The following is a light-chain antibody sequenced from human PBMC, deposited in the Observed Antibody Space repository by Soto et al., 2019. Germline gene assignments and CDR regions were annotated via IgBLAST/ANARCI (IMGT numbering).Light chain of an antibody. CDR2: ENN. CDR3: GTWDSSLSRV. V-gene: IGLV1-51*02. J-gene: IGLJ1*01. Sequence: QSVLTQPPSVSAAPGQKVTISCSGSSSNIGNNYVSWYQQLPGTAPKLLIYENNKRPSGIPDRFSGSKFGTSATLGITGLQTGDEADYYCGTWDSSLSRVVGTGTKVTVL. CDR1: SSNIGNNY.